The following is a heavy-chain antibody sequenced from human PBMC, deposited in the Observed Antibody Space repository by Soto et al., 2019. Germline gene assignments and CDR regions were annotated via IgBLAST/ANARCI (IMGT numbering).Heavy chain of an antibody. CDR2: ISSSSSYI. CDR3: AKDRNKGLYSYVT. V-gene: IGHV3-21*04. CDR1: GFTFSSYS. Sequence: GGSLRLSCAASGFTFSSYSMNWVRQAPGKGLEWVSSISSSSSYIYYADSVKGRFTISRDNSKNTLYLQMNSLRAEDTAVYYCAKDRNKGLYSYVTWGKGTLVTVSS. J-gene: IGHJ5*02. D-gene: IGHD5-18*01.